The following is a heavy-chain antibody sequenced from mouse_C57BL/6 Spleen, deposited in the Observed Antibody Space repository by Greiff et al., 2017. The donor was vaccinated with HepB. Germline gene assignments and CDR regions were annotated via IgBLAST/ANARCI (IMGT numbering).Heavy chain of an antibody. V-gene: IGHV1-82*01. Sequence: QVQLQQPGAELVKPGASVKLSCKASGYAFSSSWMNWVKQRPGKGLEWIGRIYPGDGDTNYNGKFKGKATLTADKSSSTAYMQLSSLTSEDSAVYFCARWGYGSSYVAMDYWGQGTSVTVSS. D-gene: IGHD1-1*01. J-gene: IGHJ4*01. CDR1: GYAFSSSW. CDR2: IYPGDGDT. CDR3: ARWGYGSSYVAMDY.